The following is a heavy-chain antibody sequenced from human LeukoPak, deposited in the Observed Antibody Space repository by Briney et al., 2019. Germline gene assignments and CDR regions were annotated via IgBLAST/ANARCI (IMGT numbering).Heavy chain of an antibody. D-gene: IGHD3-10*01. J-gene: IGHJ5*02. CDR3: ARGGVPLDWFDP. Sequence: SVEVSCKASGGTFSSYAISWVRQAPGQGLEWMGGIIPIFGTANYAQKFQGRVTITTDESTSTAYMEPSSLRSEDTAVYYCARGGVPLDWFDPWGQGTLVTVSS. V-gene: IGHV1-69*05. CDR1: GGTFSSYA. CDR2: IIPIFGTA.